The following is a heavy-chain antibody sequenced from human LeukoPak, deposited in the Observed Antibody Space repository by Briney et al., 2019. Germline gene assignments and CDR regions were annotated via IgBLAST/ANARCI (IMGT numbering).Heavy chain of an antibody. V-gene: IGHV1-18*01. CDR2: ISAYNGNT. Sequence: GASVKVSCKASGYTFTSYGISWVRQAPGQGLEWMGWISAYNGNTNYAQKLQGRVTMTTDTSTSTAHMELRSLRSDDTAVYYCARDERYCSGGSCYYGGEGYWGQGTLVTVSS. CDR3: ARDERYCSGGSCYYGGEGY. CDR1: GYTFTSYG. J-gene: IGHJ4*02. D-gene: IGHD2-15*01.